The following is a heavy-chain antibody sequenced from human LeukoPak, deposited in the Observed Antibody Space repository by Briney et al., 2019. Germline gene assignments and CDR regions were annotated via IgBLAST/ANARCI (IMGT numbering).Heavy chain of an antibody. CDR1: VYTFSSYC. CDR3: AKDRRDAFDI. Sequence: GESLRLSCAASVYTFSSYCMHWVREAPCKGLEWVAVISYDGSNKYYADSVKGRFTISRDNSKNTLYLQMNSLRAEDTAVYYCAKDRRDAFDIWGQGTMVTVSS. J-gene: IGHJ3*02. V-gene: IGHV3-30*18. CDR2: ISYDGSNK.